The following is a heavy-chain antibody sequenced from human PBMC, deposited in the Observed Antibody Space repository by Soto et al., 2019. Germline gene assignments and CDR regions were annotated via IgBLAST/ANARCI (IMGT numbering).Heavy chain of an antibody. V-gene: IGHV4-61*08. Sequence: SETLSLTCAVSGGSIGSGGYSWSWIRQPPGKGLEWIGYIYHSGSTNYNPSFKSRVTISVDTSKNQFSLKLNSVTAADTAVYYCARDLWGYCGTDCYPLDVWGQGTTVTVSS. D-gene: IGHD2-21*02. CDR3: ARDLWGYCGTDCYPLDV. J-gene: IGHJ6*02. CDR2: IYHSGST. CDR1: GGSIGSGGYS.